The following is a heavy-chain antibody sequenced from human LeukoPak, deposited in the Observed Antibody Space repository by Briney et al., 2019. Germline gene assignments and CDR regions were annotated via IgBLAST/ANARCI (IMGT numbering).Heavy chain of an antibody. J-gene: IGHJ4*02. Sequence: SGGSLRLYGAASGFTFSSYAMHWVRQAPGKEPNKVAFISYDGINKDYADSVKGRFTISRDNSKNTLYLQMNSLRAEDTAVYYCASPLFQGYCSGGSCYQIDYWGQGTLVTVSS. CDR1: GFTFSSYA. D-gene: IGHD2-15*01. CDR3: ASPLFQGYCSGGSCYQIDY. V-gene: IGHV3-30-3*01. CDR2: ISYDGINK.